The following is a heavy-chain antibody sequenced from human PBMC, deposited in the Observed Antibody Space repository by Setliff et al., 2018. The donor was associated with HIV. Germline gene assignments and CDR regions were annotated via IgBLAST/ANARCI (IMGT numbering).Heavy chain of an antibody. Sequence: ASVKVSCKASGYAFTSQFMHWVRQAPGQGLEWMGWISASNGNTHYAQKVQGRVTLTTDTSTNTAYMELSRLRSDDTALYYCARTLYSSFSSFDYWGQGTLVTVSS. CDR2: ISASNGNT. CDR1: GYAFTSQF. CDR3: ARTLYSSFSSFDY. D-gene: IGHD6-19*01. V-gene: IGHV1-18*01. J-gene: IGHJ4*02.